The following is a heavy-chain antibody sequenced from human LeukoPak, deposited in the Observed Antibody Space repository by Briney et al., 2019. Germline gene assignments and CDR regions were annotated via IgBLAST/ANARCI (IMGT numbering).Heavy chain of an antibody. J-gene: IGHJ4*02. V-gene: IGHV1-18*01. CDR3: ARDLGSWYEGISDY. CDR2: ISAYNGNT. D-gene: IGHD6-13*01. Sequence: ASVKVSCKASGYTFTSYGISWVRQAPGQGLEWMGWISAYNGNTNYAQKLQGRVTMTTDTSTSTAYMELRSLRSDDTAVYYCARDLGSWYEGISDYWGQGTLVTVSS. CDR1: GYTFTSYG.